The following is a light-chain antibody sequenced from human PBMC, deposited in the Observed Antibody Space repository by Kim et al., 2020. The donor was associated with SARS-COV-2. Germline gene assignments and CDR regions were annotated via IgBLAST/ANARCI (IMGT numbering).Light chain of an antibody. Sequence: PGRAPILVLYRDKERPSWIPERFSGSRSGTXLTLTITGVQTADEADYFCQSADTSGTSWIFGGGTPLTV. CDR2: RDK. V-gene: IGLV3-25*03. CDR3: QSADTSGTSWI. J-gene: IGLJ2*01.